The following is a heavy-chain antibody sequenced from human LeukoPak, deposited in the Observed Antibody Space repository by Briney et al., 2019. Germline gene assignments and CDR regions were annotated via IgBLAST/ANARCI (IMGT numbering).Heavy chain of an antibody. CDR1: GGSISSTTLY. CDR3: ARLLIVGASPYYYGMDV. D-gene: IGHD1-26*01. Sequence: PSETLSLTCTVSGGSISSTTLYWGWIRQPPGKGLEWIGYIYYSGSTNYNPSLKSRVTISVDTSKNQFSLKLSSVTAADTAVYYCARLLIVGASPYYYGMDVWGQGTTVTVSS. CDR2: IYYSGST. V-gene: IGHV4-61*05. J-gene: IGHJ6*02.